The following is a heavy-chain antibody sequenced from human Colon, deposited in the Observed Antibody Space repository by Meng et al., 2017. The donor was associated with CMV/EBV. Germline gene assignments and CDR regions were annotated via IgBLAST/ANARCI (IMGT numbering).Heavy chain of an antibody. D-gene: IGHD4-17*01. Sequence: ASVKVSCKASGYTFTDFYIHWVRQAPGQGLEWMGWLTPGTGGTFYAQNFQGRVTMTGDTSISTAYMELRRLTSDDTAVYYCARHGNYLDVWGQGTTVTVSS. CDR3: ARHGNYLDV. J-gene: IGHJ6*02. CDR1: GYTFTDFY. CDR2: LTPGTGGT. V-gene: IGHV1-2*02.